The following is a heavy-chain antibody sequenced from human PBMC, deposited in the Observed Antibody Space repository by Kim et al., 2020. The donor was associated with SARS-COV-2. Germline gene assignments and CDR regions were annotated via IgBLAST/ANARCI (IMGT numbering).Heavy chain of an antibody. Sequence: GGSLRLSCAVSGFTFSNYIISWVRQAPGKGLEWVSSITGDDVDTYYADSVRGRFTISRDNSKNTLYLQMNSLRAEDTAKYYCAKDLSGGNILRYFDYGGQGTVLTVPS. J-gene: IGHJ4*02. V-gene: IGHV3-23*01. CDR1: GFTFSNYI. CDR3: AKDLSGGNILRYFDY. D-gene: IGHD3-9*01. CDR2: ITGDDVDT.